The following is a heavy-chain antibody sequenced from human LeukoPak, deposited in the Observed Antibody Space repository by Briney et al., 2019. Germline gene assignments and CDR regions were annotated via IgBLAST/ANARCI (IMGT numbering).Heavy chain of an antibody. D-gene: IGHD2-15*01. Sequence: PSETLSLTCTVSGYSISSTYYWGWIRQPPGKGLEWIGSIYHSGSTYYNPSLKSRVTISVDTSKNQFSLKLSSVTAADTAVYYCARESCSGGSCNIDYWGQGTLVTVSS. V-gene: IGHV4-38-2*02. CDR3: ARESCSGGSCNIDY. CDR2: IYHSGST. CDR1: GYSISSTYY. J-gene: IGHJ4*02.